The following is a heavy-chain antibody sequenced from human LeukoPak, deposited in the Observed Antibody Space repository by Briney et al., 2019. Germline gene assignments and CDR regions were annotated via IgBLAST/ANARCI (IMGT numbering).Heavy chain of an antibody. V-gene: IGHV3-23*01. J-gene: IGHJ4*02. CDR3: ANPGLAPDY. CDR1: GFTVSSNY. Sequence: PGGSLRLSCAASGFTVSSNYMSWVRQAPGKGLEWVSAISGSGGSTYYADSVKGRFTISRDNSKNTPYLQMNSLRAEDTAVYYCANPGLAPDYWGQGTLVTVSS. D-gene: IGHD3/OR15-3a*01. CDR2: ISGSGGST.